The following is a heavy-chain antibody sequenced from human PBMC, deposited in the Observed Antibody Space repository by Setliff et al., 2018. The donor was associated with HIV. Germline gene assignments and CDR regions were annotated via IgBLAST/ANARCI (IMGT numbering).Heavy chain of an antibody. D-gene: IGHD3-22*01. J-gene: IGHJ4*02. Sequence: GASVKVSCKASGYTFTYHAMNWVRQAPGQGLEWMGWINTYTGNPTYAQDFTGRFVFSLDTSVSTAYLQISSLKAEDIAVYYCARDGYYYDSSGPLAYYFDYWGQGTLVTVSS. CDR2: INTYTGNP. CDR3: ARDGYYYDSSGPLAYYFDY. CDR1: GYTFTYHA. V-gene: IGHV7-4-1*02.